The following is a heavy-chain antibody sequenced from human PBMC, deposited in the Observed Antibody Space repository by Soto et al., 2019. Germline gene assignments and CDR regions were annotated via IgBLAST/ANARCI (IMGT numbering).Heavy chain of an antibody. CDR3: ARWATYFYDRRDNYEPGAFEI. CDR2: IHHSGST. CDR1: ASISSTNW. J-gene: IGHJ3*02. Sequence: QVQLQESGPGLVKPSETLSLTCAVSASISSTNWWSWVRQPPGKGLEGIGEIHHSGSTNYNPSLNSRVSISVDKSNNKFSLKLSSVTAADTAVYYCARWATYFYDRRDNYEPGAFEIWGQGTMVSVSS. V-gene: IGHV4-4*02. D-gene: IGHD3-22*01.